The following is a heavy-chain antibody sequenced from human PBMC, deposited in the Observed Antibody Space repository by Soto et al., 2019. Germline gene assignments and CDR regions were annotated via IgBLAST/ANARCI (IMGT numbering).Heavy chain of an antibody. CDR1: GGSISSGGYS. D-gene: IGHD4-17*01. CDR3: ARAMTTVTTIDY. CDR2: IYHSGRT. J-gene: IGHJ4*02. V-gene: IGHV4-30-2*01. Sequence: QLQLQESGSGLVKPSQTLSLTCAVSGGSISSGGYSWSWIRQPPGKGLEWIGYIYHSGRTYYNPSLKSRVTISVDRSKNQFSLKLSSVTAADTAVYYCARAMTTVTTIDYWGQGTLVTVSS.